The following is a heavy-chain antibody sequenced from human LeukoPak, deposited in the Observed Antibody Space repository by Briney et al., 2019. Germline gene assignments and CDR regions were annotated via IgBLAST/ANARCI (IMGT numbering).Heavy chain of an antibody. J-gene: IGHJ4*02. V-gene: IGHV1-2*02. Sequence: ASVKVSCKASGYTFTASYIHWVRLAPGQGLERMGWMNPNSGDIHYAQKFQGRVTMTRDTSISTAYMDLSRLGSDDTVVYYCARGGYDILTGSYRVRYYFDYWGQGTLVTVSS. CDR2: MNPNSGDI. CDR1: GYTFTASY. D-gene: IGHD3-9*01. CDR3: ARGGYDILTGSYRVRYYFDY.